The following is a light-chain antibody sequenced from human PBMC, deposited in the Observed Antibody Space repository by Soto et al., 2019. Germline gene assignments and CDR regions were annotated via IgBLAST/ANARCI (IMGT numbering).Light chain of an antibody. CDR3: QQYSNWPPIT. CDR1: QSVNSD. J-gene: IGKJ5*01. V-gene: IGKV3-15*01. Sequence: EMVMTQSPAILSVTPGERATLPCRASQSVNSDLAWYQQKPGQAPRLLIYAASTRATGIPPRFSGSGSGTEFTLTISSLQSEDFAVYYCQQYSNWPPITFGQGTRLEIK. CDR2: AAS.